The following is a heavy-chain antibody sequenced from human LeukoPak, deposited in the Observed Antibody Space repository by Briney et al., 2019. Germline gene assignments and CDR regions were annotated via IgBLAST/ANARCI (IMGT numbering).Heavy chain of an antibody. CDR2: IRTEPYGRTT. CDR3: ARDPYGDYARYFDY. D-gene: IGHD4-17*01. CDR1: GFTFGDFA. V-gene: IGHV3-49*03. Sequence: GGSLRLSCTASGFTFGDFAVTWFRQAPGKGLECVGFIRTEPYGRTTQYAPSVRGRFTISRDDSKSIAYLQMNSLKTEDIAVYYCARDPYGDYARYFDYWGQGTLVTVSS. J-gene: IGHJ4*02.